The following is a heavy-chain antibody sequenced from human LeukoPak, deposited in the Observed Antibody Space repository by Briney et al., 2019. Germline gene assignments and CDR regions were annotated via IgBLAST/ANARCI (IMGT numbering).Heavy chain of an antibody. Sequence: GESLKISCKGSGYSFTSYWIGWVRQMPGKGLEWMGIIYPGDSDTRYSPSFQGQVAISADKSISTAYLQWSSLKASDTAMYYCARRTYYYDSSGYQYFDYWGQGTLVTVSS. CDR2: IYPGDSDT. D-gene: IGHD3-22*01. J-gene: IGHJ4*02. CDR3: ARRTYYYDSSGYQYFDY. V-gene: IGHV5-51*01. CDR1: GYSFTSYW.